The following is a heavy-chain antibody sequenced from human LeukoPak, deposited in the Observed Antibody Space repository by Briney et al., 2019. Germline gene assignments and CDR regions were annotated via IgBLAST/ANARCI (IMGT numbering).Heavy chain of an antibody. CDR3: ARDSFNDYGDYFHGN. D-gene: IGHD4-17*01. V-gene: IGHV3-7*01. CDR1: GFTVSSNY. J-gene: IGHJ4*02. CDR2: IKQDGSEK. Sequence: GGSLRLSCAASGFTVSSNYMSWVRQAPGKGLEWVANIKQDGSEKYYVDSVKGRFTISRDNAKNSLYLQMNSLRAEDTAVYYCARDSFNDYGDYFHGNWGQGTLVTVSS.